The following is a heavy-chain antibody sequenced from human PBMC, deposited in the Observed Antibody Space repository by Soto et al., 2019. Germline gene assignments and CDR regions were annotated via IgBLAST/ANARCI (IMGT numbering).Heavy chain of an antibody. CDR1: GFTFNNYA. D-gene: IGHD3-3*01. J-gene: IGHJ4*02. Sequence: VQLVESGGALEQPGGSLRLSCAASGFTFNNYAMSWVRQAPGKGLEWVASIGATTGSTYYADSVKGRFAISRDNSENRLYLHLNSLRAEDTAVYYCAKEYYDFGSAYTGVYLDYWGQGTLVTVSS. V-gene: IGHV3-23*04. CDR2: IGATTGST. CDR3: AKEYYDFGSAYTGVYLDY.